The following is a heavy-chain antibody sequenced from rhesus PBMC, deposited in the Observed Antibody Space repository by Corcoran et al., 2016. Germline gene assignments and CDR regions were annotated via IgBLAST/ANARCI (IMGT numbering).Heavy chain of an antibody. V-gene: IGHV4S10*01. Sequence: QVQLQESGPGVVKPSETLSLTCAVSGGSIRDSYRWSWIRQPPGQGPEWLGYIYGSRTRTNYHHDLKSRVTISKDPAKNQFSLKLSSVTAADTAVYYCARDPGGYCSGGVCYGLDSWGQGVVVTVSS. D-gene: IGHD2-8*01. CDR3: ARDPGGYCSGGVCYGLDS. CDR2: IYGSRTRT. J-gene: IGHJ6*01. CDR1: GGSIRDSYR.